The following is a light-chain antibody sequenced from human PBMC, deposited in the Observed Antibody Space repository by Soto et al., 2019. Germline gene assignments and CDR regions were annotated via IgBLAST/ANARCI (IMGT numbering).Light chain of an antibody. J-gene: IGKJ2*01. CDR1: QSVLYSSTNKNY. V-gene: IGKV4-1*01. CDR2: WAS. Sequence: IVMTQSPDSLAVSLGERATINCKSRQSVLYSSTNKNYLAWYQQKPGKPPKLLIYWASTRESGFPDRFSGSGSWTDFTLTISSRQAEDVAVYYCQQYYSTPQTFGQGTKLEIK. CDR3: QQYYSTPQT.